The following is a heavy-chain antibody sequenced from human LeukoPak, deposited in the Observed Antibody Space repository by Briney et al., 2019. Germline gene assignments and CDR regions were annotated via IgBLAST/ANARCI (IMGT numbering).Heavy chain of an antibody. CDR3: ARGFPRYYGSGSSVYFDY. Sequence: SETLSLTCAVYGGSFSGYYWRWIRQPPGKGLEWIGEINHSGSTNYNPSLKSRVTVSVDTSKNQFSLKLSSVTAADTAVYYCARGFPRYYGSGSSVYFDYWGQGTLVTVSS. J-gene: IGHJ4*02. CDR2: INHSGST. CDR1: GGSFSGYY. V-gene: IGHV4-34*01. D-gene: IGHD3-10*01.